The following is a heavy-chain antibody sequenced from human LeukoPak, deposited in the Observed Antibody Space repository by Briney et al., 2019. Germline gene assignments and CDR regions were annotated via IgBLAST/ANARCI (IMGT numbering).Heavy chain of an antibody. CDR1: RGTFSSYA. J-gene: IGHJ5*02. CDR2: IIPIFGTA. CDR3: ARDTYYYDSSGYYWGFWFDP. D-gene: IGHD3-22*01. Sequence: ASVKVSCKASRGTFSSYAISWVRQAPGQGLEWMGGIIPIFGTANYAQKFQGRVTITADESTSTAYMELSSLRSEDTAVYYCARDTYYYDSSGYYWGFWFDPWGQGTLVTVSS. V-gene: IGHV1-69*01.